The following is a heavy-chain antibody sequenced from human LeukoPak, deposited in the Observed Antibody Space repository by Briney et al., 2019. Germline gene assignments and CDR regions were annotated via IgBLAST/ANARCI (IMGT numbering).Heavy chain of an antibody. D-gene: IGHD5-18*01. CDR2: ISGSGGST. CDR1: GFTFSSYA. Sequence: GGSLRLSCAASGFTFSSYAMSWVRQAPGKGLEWVSAISGSGGSTYYADSVKGRFTISRDNSKNTLYLQMNSLRAEDTAVYYCVKISVVDTAMGDYWGQGTLVTVST. CDR3: VKISVVDTAMGDY. V-gene: IGHV3-23*01. J-gene: IGHJ4*02.